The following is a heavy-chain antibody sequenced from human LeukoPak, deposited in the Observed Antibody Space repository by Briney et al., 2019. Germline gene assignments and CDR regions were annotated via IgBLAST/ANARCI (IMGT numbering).Heavy chain of an antibody. V-gene: IGHV1-3*01. CDR2: ISAGNGKT. Sequence: ASVKVSCRASGYTFTNYAVHWVRLAPGQGLEWMGWISAGNGKTKYSQKLQGRVTITRDTSASTAYMELSSLRSEDTGVYYCARDVIDGRGYSFGYDYWGQGTLVTVSS. D-gene: IGHD5-18*01. J-gene: IGHJ4*02. CDR3: ARDVIDGRGYSFGYDY. CDR1: GYTFTNYA.